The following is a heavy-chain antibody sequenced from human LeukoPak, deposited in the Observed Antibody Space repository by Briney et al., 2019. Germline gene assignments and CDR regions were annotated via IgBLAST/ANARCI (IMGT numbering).Heavy chain of an antibody. Sequence: GGSLRLSCAASGFTFSSYGMSWVRQTPGKGLEWVSAIRGSGGSTYYADSVKGRFTISRDNSKNTLCLQMNSLRAEDTAVYYCAKVRVASRPGITVAGVINSCDYWGQGTLVTVSS. CDR3: AKVRVASRPGITVAGVINSCDY. V-gene: IGHV3-23*01. J-gene: IGHJ4*02. CDR1: GFTFSSYG. CDR2: IRGSGGST. D-gene: IGHD6-19*01.